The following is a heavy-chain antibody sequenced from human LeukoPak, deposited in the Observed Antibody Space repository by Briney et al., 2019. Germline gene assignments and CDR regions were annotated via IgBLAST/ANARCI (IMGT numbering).Heavy chain of an antibody. V-gene: IGHV4-59*01. J-gene: IGHJ4*02. CDR2: IYYSGST. CDR3: ARGSPYYYDSSGYSKRYYFDY. Sequence: PGGSLRLSCAASGFTFSSYEMNWVRQAPGKGLEWIGYIYYSGSTNYNPSLKSRVTISVDTSKNQFSLKLSSVTAADTAVYYCARGSPYYYDSSGYSKRYYFDYWGQGTLVTVSS. D-gene: IGHD3-22*01. CDR1: GFTFSSYE.